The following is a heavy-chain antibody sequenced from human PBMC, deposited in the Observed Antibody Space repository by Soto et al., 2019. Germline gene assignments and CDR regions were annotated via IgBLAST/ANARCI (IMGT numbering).Heavy chain of an antibody. J-gene: IGHJ6*02. CDR2: INKNGDIT. V-gene: IGHV3-64D*06. CDR3: VKGSRIDYYLGYYGMDV. CDR1: GFIFSSYA. D-gene: IGHD3-3*01. Sequence: VGSLRLSCSASGFIFSSYATHWVRQAPGKGLEHVSSINKNGDITYYIASVKGRFTISRDNSKNTLYLQMTNLRPEDTAVYYCVKGSRIDYYLGYYGMDVWGQGTTVTVSS.